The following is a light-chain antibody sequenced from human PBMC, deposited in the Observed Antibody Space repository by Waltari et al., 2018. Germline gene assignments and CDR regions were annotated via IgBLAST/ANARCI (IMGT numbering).Light chain of an antibody. V-gene: IGLV2-14*01. CDR2: EVS. Sequence: QSALTQPASVSGSPGQSITISCTGTSSDVGAYNFVSWYQQHPGKVPKLMIYEVSNRPSGVSNRFSGSKSGNTASLTISGLQVEDEADYYCRSYTTNNTLVFGGGTKLTVL. CDR3: RSYTTNNTLV. J-gene: IGLJ3*02. CDR1: SSDVGAYNF.